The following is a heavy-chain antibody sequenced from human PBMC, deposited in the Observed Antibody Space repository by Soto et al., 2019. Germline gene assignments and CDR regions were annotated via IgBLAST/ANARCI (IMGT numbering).Heavy chain of an antibody. V-gene: IGHV1-69*12. CDR3: AGVTMIVVVPNWFDP. D-gene: IGHD3-22*01. Sequence: QVQLVQSGAAVKKPGSSVKVSCKASGGTFSSYAISWVRQAPGQGLEWMGGIIPIFGTANYAQKFQGRVTITADESTSTAYMELSSLRSEDTAVYYCAGVTMIVVVPNWFDPWGQGTLVTVSS. J-gene: IGHJ5*02. CDR1: GGTFSSYA. CDR2: IIPIFGTA.